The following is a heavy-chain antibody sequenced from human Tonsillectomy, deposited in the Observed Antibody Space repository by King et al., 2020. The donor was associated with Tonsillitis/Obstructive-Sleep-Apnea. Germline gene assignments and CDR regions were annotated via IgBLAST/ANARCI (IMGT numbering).Heavy chain of an antibody. CDR2: IFSNDEK. Sequence: TLKESGPVLVKPPETLTLTCTVSGFSLSNARMGVSCIRQPPGKALEWLAHIFSNDEKSYSTSLKSRLTISKDTSKSQVVLTMTNMDPVDTATYYCARITDPSGSPSYYYYGMDVWGQGTTVTVSS. CDR3: ARITDPSGSPSYYYYGMDV. D-gene: IGHD1-26*01. CDR1: GFSLSNARMG. J-gene: IGHJ6*02. V-gene: IGHV2-26*01.